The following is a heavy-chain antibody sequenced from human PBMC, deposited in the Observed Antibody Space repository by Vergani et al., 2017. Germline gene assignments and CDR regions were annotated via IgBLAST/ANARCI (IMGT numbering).Heavy chain of an antibody. CDR2: ISGSGGST. J-gene: IGHJ6*03. CDR1: GFTFSSYA. D-gene: IGHD4-11*01. V-gene: IGHV3-23*01. Sequence: EVQLLESGGNLVQPGGSLRLSCAASGFTFSSYAMSWVRQAPGKGLEWVSAISGSGGSTYYADSVKGRFTISRDNSKNTLYLQMNSLRAEDTAVYYCAKAYSSPLNYYYYYMDVWGKGTTVTVSS. CDR3: AKAYSSPLNYYYYYMDV.